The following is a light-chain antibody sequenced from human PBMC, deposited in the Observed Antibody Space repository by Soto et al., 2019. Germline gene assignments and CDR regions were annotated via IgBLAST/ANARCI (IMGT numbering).Light chain of an antibody. CDR3: QHSNTFPHT. V-gene: IGKV1D-12*01. Sequence: DIQMTQSPSSVSASVGDRVTITCRASQFINNWVAWYQQKPGKAPKVLIHGASNLESGVPSRLSGSQSGTYFTLTVTSLQPEDFATYFCQHSNTFPHTFGQGTKIEIK. J-gene: IGKJ2*01. CDR1: QFINNW. CDR2: GAS.